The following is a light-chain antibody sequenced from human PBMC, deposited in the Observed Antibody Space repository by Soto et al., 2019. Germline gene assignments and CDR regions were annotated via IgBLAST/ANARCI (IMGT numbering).Light chain of an antibody. V-gene: IGKV2-28*01. CDR3: MQSLQTPWT. CDR2: LAS. J-gene: IGKJ1*01. CDR1: QSLLHSDGYNY. Sequence: DIVMTQSPLSLPFTPGEPASISCRSSQSLLHSDGYNYLDWYLQQPGQSPQLLIFLASTRASGVHDRFSCSGSGTYFTLRITRVEAEDVGVYYCMQSLQTPWTFSQGTEVEIK.